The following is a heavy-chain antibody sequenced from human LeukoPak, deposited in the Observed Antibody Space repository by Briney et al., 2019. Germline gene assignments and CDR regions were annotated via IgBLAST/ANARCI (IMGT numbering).Heavy chain of an antibody. CDR2: IRYDGSNK. D-gene: IGHD3-9*01. J-gene: IGHJ4*02. CDR1: GFTFSSYG. Sequence: GGSLRLSCAASGFTFSSYGMHWVRQAPGKGLEWVAFIRYDGSNKYYADSVKGRFTISRDNSKNTLYLQMNSLRAEDTAVYYCAKDAGYYDILTGYYQGAFDYWGQGTLVTVSS. CDR3: AKDAGYYDILTGYYQGAFDY. V-gene: IGHV3-30*02.